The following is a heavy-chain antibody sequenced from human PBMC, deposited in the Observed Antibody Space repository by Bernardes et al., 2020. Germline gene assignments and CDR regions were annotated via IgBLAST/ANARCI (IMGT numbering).Heavy chain of an antibody. V-gene: IGHV1-24*01. D-gene: IGHD6-13*01. Sequence: ASVKVSCKVSGYTLTELSMHWVRQAPGKGLEWMGGFDPEDGETIYAQKFQGRVTMTEDTSTDTAYMELSSLRTEDTALYYCAKDIRIISPSSYSSSWYRRNYYYGMDVWGKGTTVTVSS. J-gene: IGHJ6*04. CDR2: FDPEDGET. CDR1: GYTLTELS. CDR3: AKDIRIISPSSYSSSWYRRNYYYGMDV.